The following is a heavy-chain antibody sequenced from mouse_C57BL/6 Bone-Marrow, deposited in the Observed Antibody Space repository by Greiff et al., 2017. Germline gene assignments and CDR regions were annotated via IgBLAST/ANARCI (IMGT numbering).Heavy chain of an antibody. Sequence: QVQLQQPGAELVKPGASVKLSCKASGYTFTSYWMQWVKQRPGQGLAWIGEIDPSDSYTNYNQKFKGKATLTVDPSSSTAYMQLSSLTSEDSAVYYCASWVSWFAYWGQGTLVTVSA. CDR2: IDPSDSYT. CDR3: ASWVSWFAY. J-gene: IGHJ3*01. V-gene: IGHV1-50*01. CDR1: GYTFTSYW. D-gene: IGHD4-1*01.